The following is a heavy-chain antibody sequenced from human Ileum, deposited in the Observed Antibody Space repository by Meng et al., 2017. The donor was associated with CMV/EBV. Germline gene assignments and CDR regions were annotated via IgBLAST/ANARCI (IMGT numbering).Heavy chain of an antibody. CDR3: ERIRILRFLEWLRNDGMDV. D-gene: IGHD3-3*01. V-gene: IGHV1-46*01. CDR2: INRTGAGT. Sequence: ASVKVSCKASGYSSTNFYMHWVRQAPGQGLEWMGKINRTGAGTTYAQKVQGRVTLTRNTSISTVYLDLSSLRSEDRAVYYCERIRILRFLEWLRNDGMDVWGQGTMVTVSS. CDR1: GYSSTNFY. J-gene: IGHJ6*02.